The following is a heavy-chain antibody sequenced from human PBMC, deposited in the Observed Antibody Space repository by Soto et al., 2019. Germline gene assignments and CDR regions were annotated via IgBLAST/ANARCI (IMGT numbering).Heavy chain of an antibody. CDR2: IYYSGST. J-gene: IGHJ6*03. CDR3: ARADLRYCSSTSCLDYYYYMDV. V-gene: IGHV4-59*08. D-gene: IGHD2-2*01. CDR1: GGSISSYY. Sequence: SETLSLTCTVSGGSISSYYWSWIRQPPGKGLEWIGYIYYSGSTNYNPSLKSRVTISVDTSKNQFSLKLSSVTAADTAVYYCARADLRYCSSTSCLDYYYYMDVWGKGTTVTVSS.